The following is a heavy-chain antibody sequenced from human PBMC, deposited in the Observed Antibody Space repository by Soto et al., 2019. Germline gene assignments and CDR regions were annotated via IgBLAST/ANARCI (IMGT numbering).Heavy chain of an antibody. Sequence: QVQLVQSGAEVKKPGASVKVSCKASGYTFTGYYMHWVRQAPGQGLEWMGWINPNSGGTNYAQKFQGWVTMTRDPSISTAYMELSRLRSDDTAVYYCARSLGYYDSSGYYLSPSGMDVWGQGTTVTVSS. CDR3: ARSLGYYDSSGYYLSPSGMDV. CDR2: INPNSGGT. CDR1: GYTFTGYY. V-gene: IGHV1-2*04. J-gene: IGHJ6*02. D-gene: IGHD3-22*01.